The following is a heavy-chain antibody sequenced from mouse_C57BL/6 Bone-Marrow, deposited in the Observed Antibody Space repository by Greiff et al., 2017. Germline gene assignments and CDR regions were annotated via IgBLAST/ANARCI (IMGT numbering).Heavy chain of an antibody. Sequence: EVQLVASGGGLVKPGGSLKLSCAASGFTFSDYGMHWVRQAPEKGLEWVAYISSGSSTIYYADTVKGLFTISRDNAKNTLFLQMTRLTSEDTAMYYCARNWDAYWGQGNLVTVSA. V-gene: IGHV5-17*01. D-gene: IGHD4-1*01. CDR3: ARNWDAY. CDR2: ISSGSSTI. CDR1: GFTFSDYG. J-gene: IGHJ3*01.